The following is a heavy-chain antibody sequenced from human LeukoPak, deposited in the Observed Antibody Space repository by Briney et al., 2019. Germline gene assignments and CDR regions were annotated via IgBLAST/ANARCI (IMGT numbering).Heavy chain of an antibody. J-gene: IGHJ4*02. V-gene: IGHV3-30-3*01. CDR3: AKDYEAWARVPYPNDY. D-gene: IGHD3-3*01. Sequence: GGSLRLSCAASGLTFSSYAMHWVRQAPGKGLEWVAVISYDGSNKYYADSVKGRFTISRDNSKNTLYLQMNSLRAEDTAVYYCAKDYEAWARVPYPNDYWGQGTLVTVSS. CDR2: ISYDGSNK. CDR1: GLTFSSYA.